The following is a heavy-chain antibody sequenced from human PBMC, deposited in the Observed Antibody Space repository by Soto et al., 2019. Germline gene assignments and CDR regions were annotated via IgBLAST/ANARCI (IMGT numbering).Heavy chain of an antibody. V-gene: IGHV1-18*01. CDR3: ATVDNYVTPTPQDV. J-gene: IGHJ6*02. CDR1: GYIFVNYG. D-gene: IGHD3-16*01. Sequence: QVQLVQSGDEVKKPGASVKVSCKASGYIFVNYGIAWVRQAPGQGLEWMGWISPYTGNTHSATKVQGRLTMTTVTPTSTAYMDLGSLTSDDTAVYYCATVDNYVTPTPQDVLGQGTTVTVSS. CDR2: ISPYTGNT.